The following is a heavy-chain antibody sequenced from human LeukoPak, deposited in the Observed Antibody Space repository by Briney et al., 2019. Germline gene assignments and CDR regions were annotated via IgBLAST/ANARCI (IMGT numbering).Heavy chain of an antibody. CDR2: IQYDGYNE. CDR3: ARRSSSSWEFDY. Sequence: GGSLRLSCAASGFTFNTYAMHWVRQAPGKGLEWVTFIQYDGYNEYYADSVKGRFTVSRDNSKNRLYLQMSYLRVEDTAVYYCARRSSSSWEFDYWGQGTLVTVSS. D-gene: IGHD6-13*01. J-gene: IGHJ4*02. V-gene: IGHV3-30*02. CDR1: GFTFNTYA.